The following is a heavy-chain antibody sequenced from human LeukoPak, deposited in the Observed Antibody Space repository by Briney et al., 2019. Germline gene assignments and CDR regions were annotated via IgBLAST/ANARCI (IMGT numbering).Heavy chain of an antibody. J-gene: IGHJ4*02. CDR2: IYYSGTL. Sequence: SETLSLTCIVSGFSISSDYYWGWIRQSPGRGLEWIGSIYYSGTLYYNPSLKSRVTISIDTSKNQFSLNLSSVTAADTAVYFCASGGVLAAGGRKWFDYWGQGTLVTVSS. CDR1: GFSISSDYY. V-gene: IGHV4-38-2*02. D-gene: IGHD6-13*01. CDR3: ASGGVLAAGGRKWFDY.